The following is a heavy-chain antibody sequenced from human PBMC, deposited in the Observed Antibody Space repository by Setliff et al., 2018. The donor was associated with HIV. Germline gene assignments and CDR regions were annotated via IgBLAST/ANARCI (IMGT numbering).Heavy chain of an antibody. CDR2: IYHSGST. V-gene: IGHV4-38-2*02. D-gene: IGHD2-2*01. J-gene: IGHJ5*02. Sequence: PSETLSLTCTVSGYSISSDYYWGWIRQPPGKGLEWIGNIYHSGSTYYNPSLKSRVTISVDTSKNQFSLKLTSVTAADTAVYYCARGGTSSNWFGPWGQGTLVTVSS. CDR3: ARGGTSSNWFGP. CDR1: GYSISSDYY.